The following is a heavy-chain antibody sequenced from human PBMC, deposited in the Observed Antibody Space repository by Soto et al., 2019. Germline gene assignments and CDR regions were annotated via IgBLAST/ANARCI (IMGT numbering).Heavy chain of an antibody. V-gene: IGHV3-15*07. D-gene: IGHD3-22*01. J-gene: IGHJ5*02. Sequence: PGGSLRLSCAASGFTFSNAWMNWVRQAPGKGLEWVGRIKSKTDGGTTDYAAPVKGRFTISRDDSKNTLYLQMNSLKTEDTAVYYCTTIPPLITMIVVDTSSDPWGQGTLVTVSS. CDR2: IKSKTDGGTT. CDR1: GFTFSNAW. CDR3: TTIPPLITMIVVDTSSDP.